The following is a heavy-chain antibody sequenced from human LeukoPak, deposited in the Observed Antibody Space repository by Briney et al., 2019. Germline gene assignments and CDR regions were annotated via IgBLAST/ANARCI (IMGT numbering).Heavy chain of an antibody. D-gene: IGHD5-18*01. V-gene: IGHV1-18*01. CDR1: GYTFTSDG. Sequence: ASVTVSCKASGYTFTSDGMSWVRQAPGQGLEWMGWISAYNGNTNYAQKLQGRVTMTTDTSTGTAYMELRSLRSDDTAVYYCARDHGPVGYLSRFDYWGQGTLVTVSS. J-gene: IGHJ4*02. CDR2: ISAYNGNT. CDR3: ARDHGPVGYLSRFDY.